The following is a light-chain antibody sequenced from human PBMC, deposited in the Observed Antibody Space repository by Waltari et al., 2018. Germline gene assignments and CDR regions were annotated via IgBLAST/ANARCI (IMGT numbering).Light chain of an antibody. V-gene: IGLV1-40*01. CDR3: QSHDSRLSAYV. CDR2: GTT. Sequence: QSVLTQPPSVSGAPGQRVTISCTGRSSNIGSGSDVRWYQQLPGTAPNLLIYGTTNRPSGVPDRFSGSKSGTSASLAITGLQTEDEADYYCQSHDSRLSAYVFGTGTKVTVL. CDR1: SSNIGSGSD. J-gene: IGLJ1*01.